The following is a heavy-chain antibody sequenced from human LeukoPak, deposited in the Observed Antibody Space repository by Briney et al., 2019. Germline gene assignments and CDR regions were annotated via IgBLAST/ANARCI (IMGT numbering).Heavy chain of an antibody. Sequence: PRRSLRLSCAASGCTFDNYAMHWVRLAPGKGLEWVSGLSWNSGSPGHADSVKGRFTIYRDNANKFLYLQMNDLRVEDTASYYCAKAGARGKYSGWSGDFLDVWGQGTKVTVSS. CDR1: GCTFDNYA. CDR2: LSWNSGSP. J-gene: IGHJ3*01. D-gene: IGHD6-19*01. CDR3: AKAGARGKYSGWSGDFLDV. V-gene: IGHV3-9*01.